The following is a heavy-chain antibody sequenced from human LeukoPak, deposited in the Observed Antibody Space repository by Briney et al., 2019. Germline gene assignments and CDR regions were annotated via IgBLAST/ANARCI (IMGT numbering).Heavy chain of an antibody. D-gene: IGHD1-26*01. CDR3: AGITRLQYSGSNFAY. CDR1: GGSFSGYY. Sequence: SETLSLTCAVYGGSFSGYYWSWIRQPPGKGLEWIGEINHSGSTNYNPSLKSRVTTSVDTSKNHFSLKLTAVTAAATPGYSCAGITRLQYSGSNFAYWGQGTLVTVSS. J-gene: IGHJ4*02. V-gene: IGHV4-34*01. CDR2: INHSGST.